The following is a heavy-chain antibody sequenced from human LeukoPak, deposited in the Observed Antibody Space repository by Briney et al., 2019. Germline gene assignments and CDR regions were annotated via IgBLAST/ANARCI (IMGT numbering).Heavy chain of an antibody. J-gene: IGHJ4*02. V-gene: IGHV3-23*01. CDR2: ISGSGGNT. Sequence: GGSLRLSCAASGFSFSNFAMSWVRQAPGKVLEWVSAISGSGGNTYYADFVKGRFTISRDNSKNKLYVQMNSLRAEDTAVYYCAKAGSYWDFDYWGQGTLVTVSS. CDR3: AKAGSYWDFDY. CDR1: GFSFSNFA. D-gene: IGHD1-26*01.